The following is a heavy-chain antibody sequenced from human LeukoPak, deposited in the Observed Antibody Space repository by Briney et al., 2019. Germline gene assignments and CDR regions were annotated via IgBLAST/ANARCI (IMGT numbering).Heavy chain of an antibody. CDR1: GFTFSSYA. J-gene: IGHJ5*02. V-gene: IGHV3-23*01. CDR2: ISGSGGST. CDR3: AKDLGEARFLEWFPPS. D-gene: IGHD3-3*01. Sequence: PGGSLRLSCAASGFTFSSYAMSWVRQAPGKGLEWVSAISGSGGSTYYADSVKGRFTISRDNSKNTLYLQMNSLRAEDTAVYYCAKDLGEARFLEWFPPSWGQGTLVTVSS.